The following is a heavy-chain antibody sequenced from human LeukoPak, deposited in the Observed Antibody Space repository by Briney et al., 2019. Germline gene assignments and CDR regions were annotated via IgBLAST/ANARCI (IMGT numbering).Heavy chain of an antibody. CDR1: GGSISSSSYY. J-gene: IGHJ4*02. CDR3: VRMLYANTVDHHFEY. Sequence: PSETLSLTCTVSGGSISSSSYYWGWIRQPPGKGLEWIGSIYYSGSTYYNPSLKSRVTISVDTSKNQFSLKLSSVTAADTAVYYCVRMLYANTVDHHFEYWGQGTLVTVSS. CDR2: IYYSGST. D-gene: IGHD2-8*01. V-gene: IGHV4-39*07.